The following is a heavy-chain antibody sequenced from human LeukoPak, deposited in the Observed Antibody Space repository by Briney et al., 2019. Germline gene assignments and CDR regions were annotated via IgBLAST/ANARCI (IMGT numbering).Heavy chain of an antibody. J-gene: IGHJ3*02. CDR1: GYRFTSYW. Sequence: GESLKISCQGSGYRFTSYWIAWVRQMPGKGLEWMGIIYPGGSDTRYSPSFQGQVTISADKSISTAYLQWSSLKASDTAMYYCAREALTGEGPDAFDIWGQGTMVTVSS. V-gene: IGHV5-51*01. CDR2: IYPGGSDT. D-gene: IGHD7-27*01. CDR3: AREALTGEGPDAFDI.